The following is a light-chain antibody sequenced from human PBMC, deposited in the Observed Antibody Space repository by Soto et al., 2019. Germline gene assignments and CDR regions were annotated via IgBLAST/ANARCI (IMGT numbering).Light chain of an antibody. V-gene: IGLV2-23*02. J-gene: IGLJ1*01. CDR1: SCDVGSYNF. CDR2: EVR. CDR3: CSYAGSSTHV. Sequence: QSVLTQPASVSGSPGQSITISCTGTSCDVGSYNFVSWYQQHPGNAPKVMIYEVRKRPSGVSNRFSGSKSGNTASLTISGLRAEDEADYYCCSYAGSSTHVFGSGTKVTVL.